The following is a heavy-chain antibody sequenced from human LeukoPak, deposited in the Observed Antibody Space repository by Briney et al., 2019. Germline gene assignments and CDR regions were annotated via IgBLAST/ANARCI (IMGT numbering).Heavy chain of an antibody. CDR1: GFTFSNYW. V-gene: IGHV3-7*01. Sequence: GGSLRLSCAASGFTFSNYWMGWVRQAPGKGLEWVANIKEDGSAKYYVDSVKGRFTISRDNAKNSLYLRVNSLRAEDTAVYYCYGAVAGDDFDSWGQGTLVTVSS. D-gene: IGHD6-19*01. CDR3: YGAVAGDDFDS. J-gene: IGHJ4*02. CDR2: IKEDGSAK.